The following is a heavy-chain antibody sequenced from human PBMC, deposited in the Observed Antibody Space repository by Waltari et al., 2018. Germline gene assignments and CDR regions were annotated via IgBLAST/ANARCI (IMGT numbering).Heavy chain of an antibody. V-gene: IGHV4-39*01. CDR3: ARKRIAAPGYGEYYFDY. J-gene: IGHJ4*02. CDR2: SNYSGSS. CDR1: GGSISSSSYY. D-gene: IGHD6-6*01. Sequence: QLQLQESGPGLVKPSETLSLTCTVSGGSISSSSYYWGSIRQPPGKGLEWIGSSNYSGSSSYNPSLKIRVTISVDTSKNQFSLKLSSVTAADTAVYYCARKRIAAPGYGEYYFDYWGQGTLVTVSS.